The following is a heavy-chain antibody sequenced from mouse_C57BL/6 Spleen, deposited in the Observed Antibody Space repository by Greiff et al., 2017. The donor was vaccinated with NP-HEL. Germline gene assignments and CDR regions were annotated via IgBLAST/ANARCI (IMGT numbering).Heavy chain of an antibody. CDR3: AREGGLHYAMDY. V-gene: IGHV1-64*01. J-gene: IGHJ4*01. CDR2: IHPNSGST. D-gene: IGHD3-3*01. CDR1: GYTFTSYW. Sequence: VQLQQSGAELVKPGASVKLSCKASGYTFTSYWMHWVKQRPGQGLEWIGMIHPNSGSTNYNEKFKSKATLTVDKSSSTAYMQLSSLTSEDSAVYYCAREGGLHYAMDYWGQGTSVTVSS.